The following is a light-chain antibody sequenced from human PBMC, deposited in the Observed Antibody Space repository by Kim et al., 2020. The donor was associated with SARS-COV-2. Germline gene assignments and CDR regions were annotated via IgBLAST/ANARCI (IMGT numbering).Light chain of an antibody. J-gene: IGLJ2*01. Sequence: VTPSCPGSSGSIASNHVQWYHQCPGSAPTTVIYEDNQRPSGLPARFSGSIDSSSNSSSLTISGLKTEDEADYYCQSYDSSNVVFGGGTQLTVL. V-gene: IGLV6-57*02. CDR1: SGSIASNH. CDR3: QSYDSSNVV. CDR2: EDN.